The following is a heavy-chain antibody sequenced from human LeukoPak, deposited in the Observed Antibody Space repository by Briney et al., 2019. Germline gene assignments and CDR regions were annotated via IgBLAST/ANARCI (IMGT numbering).Heavy chain of an antibody. D-gene: IGHD3-16*02. Sequence: ASVKVSCKVSGYTLTKLSMHWVRRAPGKGLEWMGGFDPEDGETIYAQKFQGRVTMTEDTSTDTAYMELSSLRSEGTAVYYWATFMITFGGVIVMPWAFDIWGQGTMVTVSS. CDR3: ATFMITFGGVIVMPWAFDI. V-gene: IGHV1-24*01. CDR1: GYTLTKLS. CDR2: FDPEDGET. J-gene: IGHJ3*02.